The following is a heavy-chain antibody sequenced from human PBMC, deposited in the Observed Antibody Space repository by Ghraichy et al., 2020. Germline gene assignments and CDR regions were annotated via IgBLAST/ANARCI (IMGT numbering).Heavy chain of an antibody. CDR2: ISSNSAYI. CDR3: ARDGGRGSSASDYMDV. CDR1: GFTFSSYT. V-gene: IGHV3-21*01. J-gene: IGHJ6*03. Sequence: GGSLRLSCAASGFTFSSYTINWVRQAPGKGLEWVSSISSNSAYIYYADSVRGRFTISRDNAENSLYLQMNSLRAEDTAVYYCARDGGRGSSASDYMDVWGKGTTVTVSS. D-gene: IGHD6-6*01.